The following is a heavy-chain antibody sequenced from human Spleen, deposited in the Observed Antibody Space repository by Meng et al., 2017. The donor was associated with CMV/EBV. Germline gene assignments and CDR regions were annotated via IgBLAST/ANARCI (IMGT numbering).Heavy chain of an antibody. D-gene: IGHD7-27*01. J-gene: IGHJ4*02. CDR1: GFTFSRFW. Sequence: EVELVEAGGGLAHAGGSLRLSCAASGFTFSRFWMHWVRQAPGKGMVWVSRTNEDGRTTNYADSVKGRFTISRDNAENTLYLQMNSLRAEDTAVYYCARDLSGASDYWGQGTLVTVSS. CDR2: TNEDGRTT. V-gene: IGHV3-74*01. CDR3: ARDLSGASDY.